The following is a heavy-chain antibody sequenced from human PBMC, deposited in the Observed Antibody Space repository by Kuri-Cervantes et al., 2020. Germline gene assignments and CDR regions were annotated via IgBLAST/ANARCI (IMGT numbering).Heavy chain of an antibody. V-gene: IGHV3-9*01. Sequence: SLKISCAASGFTFDDYAMHWVRQAPGKGLEWVSGISWNSGSIGYADSVKGRFTISRDNAKNSLYLQMNSLRAEDTAVYYCARLKVHTAMEQTYYYYGMDVWGQGTTVTVSS. J-gene: IGHJ6*02. D-gene: IGHD5-18*01. CDR2: ISWNSGSI. CDR3: ARLKVHTAMEQTYYYYGMDV. CDR1: GFTFDDYA.